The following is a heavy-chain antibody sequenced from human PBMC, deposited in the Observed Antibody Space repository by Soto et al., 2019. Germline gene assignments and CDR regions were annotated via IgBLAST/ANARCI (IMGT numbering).Heavy chain of an antibody. J-gene: IGHJ4*02. CDR2: IYYSGST. CDR3: ARRGYCSSTSCGLDY. D-gene: IGHD2-2*01. V-gene: IGHV4-59*08. CDR1: GGSISSYY. Sequence: SETLSLTCTVSGGSISSYYWSWIRQPPGKGLEWIGYIYYSGSTNYNPSLKSRVTISVDTSKNQFSLKLSSVTAADTAVYYCARRGYCSSTSCGLDYWGQGTLVTVSS.